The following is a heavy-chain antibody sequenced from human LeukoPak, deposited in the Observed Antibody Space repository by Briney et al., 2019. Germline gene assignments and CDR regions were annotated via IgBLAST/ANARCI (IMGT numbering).Heavy chain of an antibody. CDR2: IIPIFGTA. Sequence: SVTVSCKASGGTFSSYAISWVRQAPGQGLEWMGGIIPIFGTANYAQKFQGRVTITTDESTSTAYMELSSLRSEDTAVYYCARGPMATTARFDYWGQGTLVTVSS. CDR1: GGTFSSYA. D-gene: IGHD5-24*01. J-gene: IGHJ4*02. CDR3: ARGPMATTARFDY. V-gene: IGHV1-69*05.